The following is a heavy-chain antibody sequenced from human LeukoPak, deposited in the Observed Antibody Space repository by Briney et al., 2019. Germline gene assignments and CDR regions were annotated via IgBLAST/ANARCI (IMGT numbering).Heavy chain of an antibody. CDR3: ARGGGRATVTGRGAFDI. Sequence: TSQTLSLTCAVSGGSISSGGYYWGWIRQPPGKGLEWIGSIYHSGSTYYNPSLKSRVTISVDTSKNQFSLKLSSVTAADTAVYYCARGGGRATVTGRGAFDIWGQGTMVTVSS. D-gene: IGHD4-17*01. CDR1: GGSISSGGYY. V-gene: IGHV4-39*07. J-gene: IGHJ3*02. CDR2: IYHSGST.